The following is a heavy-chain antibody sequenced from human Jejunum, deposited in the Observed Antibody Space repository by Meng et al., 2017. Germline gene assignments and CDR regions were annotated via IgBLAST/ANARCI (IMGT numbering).Heavy chain of an antibody. J-gene: IGHJ4*02. CDR3: ARAVTGIDY. CDR2: ITSTGSSM. CDR1: GFTFSSYE. Sequence: GGSLRLSCTASGFTFSSYEMNWVRQAPGKGLEWISYITSTGSSMYYADSVRGRFTIYRDNGKNLLYLQMHSLRAEDTAVYYCARAVTGIDYWGQGTPVT. V-gene: IGHV3-48*03. D-gene: IGHD1-1*01.